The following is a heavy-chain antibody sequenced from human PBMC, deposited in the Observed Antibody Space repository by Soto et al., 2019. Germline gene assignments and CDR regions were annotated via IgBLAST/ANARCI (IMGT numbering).Heavy chain of an antibody. CDR1: GGSISSYY. Sequence: SETLSLTCTVSGGSISSYYWSWIRQPPGKGLEWIGYIYYSGSTNYNPSLKSRVTISVDTSKNQFSLKLSSVTAADTAVYYCAREVDSCFDYWGQGTLVTVS. CDR2: IYYSGST. D-gene: IGHD2-2*01. CDR3: AREVDSCFDY. V-gene: IGHV4-59*01. J-gene: IGHJ4*02.